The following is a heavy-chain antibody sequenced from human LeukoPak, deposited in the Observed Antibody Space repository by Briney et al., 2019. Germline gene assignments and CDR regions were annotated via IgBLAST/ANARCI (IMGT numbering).Heavy chain of an antibody. Sequence: GASVKVSCKASGGTFSSYAISWVRQAPGQGLEWMGRIIPILGIANYAQKFQGRVTITADKSTSTAYMELSSLRSEDTAVYYCARDREMATSIYDYWGQGTLVTVSS. CDR3: ARDREMATSIYDY. CDR2: IIPILGIA. J-gene: IGHJ4*02. V-gene: IGHV1-69*04. CDR1: GGTFSSYA. D-gene: IGHD5-24*01.